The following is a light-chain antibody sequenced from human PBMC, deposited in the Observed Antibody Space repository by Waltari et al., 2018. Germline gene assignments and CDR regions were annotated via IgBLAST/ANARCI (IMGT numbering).Light chain of an antibody. CDR2: GSS. CDR3: QHYVRLPAT. CDR1: QSVSRA. Sequence: EIVLTQSPGSLSSSPGERVTLPCRASQSVSRALAWYQQKPGQDPRLLIFGSSNKATGIPDRFSVIRSETDFSLTISRLEPEDFAVYYCQHYVRLPATFGRGTKVEIK. V-gene: IGKV3-20*01. J-gene: IGKJ1*01.